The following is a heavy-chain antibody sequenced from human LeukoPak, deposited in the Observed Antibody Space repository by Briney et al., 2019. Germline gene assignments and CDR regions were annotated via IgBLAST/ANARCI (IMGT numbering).Heavy chain of an antibody. CDR3: ARGEAGIAVAGMFTIDY. D-gene: IGHD6-19*01. J-gene: IGHJ4*02. CDR1: GYTFTGYY. V-gene: IGHV1-2*02. CDR2: INPNSGGT. Sequence: SVKVSCKASGYTFTGYYMHWVRQAPGQGLEWMGWINPNSGGTNYAQKFQGRVTMTRDTSISTAYMELGRLRSDDTAVYYCARGEAGIAVAGMFTIDYWGQGTLVTVSS.